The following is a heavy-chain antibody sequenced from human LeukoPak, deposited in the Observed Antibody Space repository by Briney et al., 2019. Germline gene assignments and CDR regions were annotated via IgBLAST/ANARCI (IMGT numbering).Heavy chain of an antibody. CDR2: INAGNGNT. D-gene: IGHD3-3*01. CDR1: GYTFTSYA. V-gene: IGHV1-3*01. CDR3: ARAGYYDFWSGYYLNNWFDP. Sequence: ASVKVSCKASGYTFTSYAMHWVRKAPGQRLEWMGWINAGNGNTKYSQKFQGRVTITRDTSASTAYMELSSLRSEDTAVYYCARAGYYDFWSGYYLNNWFDPWGQGTLVTVSS. J-gene: IGHJ5*02.